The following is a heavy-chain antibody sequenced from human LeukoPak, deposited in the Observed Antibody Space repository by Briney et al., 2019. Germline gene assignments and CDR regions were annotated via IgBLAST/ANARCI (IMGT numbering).Heavy chain of an antibody. D-gene: IGHD3-10*01. CDR2: IYTSGST. V-gene: IGHV4-4*07. CDR3: ARGTMVRASDYYYMDV. CDR1: GGSISSYY. Sequence: PSETLSPTCTVSGGSISSYYWSWIRQPAGKGLEWIGRIYTSGSTNYNPSLKSRVTMSVDTSKNQFSLKLSSVTAADTAVYYCARGTMVRASDYYYMDVWGKGTTVTVSS. J-gene: IGHJ6*03.